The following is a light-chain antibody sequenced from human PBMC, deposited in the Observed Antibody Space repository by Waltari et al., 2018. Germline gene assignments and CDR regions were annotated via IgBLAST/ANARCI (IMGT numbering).Light chain of an antibody. CDR1: SSDVGGYNY. J-gene: IGLJ2*01. CDR3: SSYAASIP. Sequence: QSALTQPPSASGSPGQSVTISCTGTSSDVGGYNYVPWYQQYPGKAPKLIIYEVRTRPSGVPDRFSGSKSGNTASLTVSGLRAEDEADYYCSSYAASIPFGGGTKLTVL. V-gene: IGLV2-8*01. CDR2: EVR.